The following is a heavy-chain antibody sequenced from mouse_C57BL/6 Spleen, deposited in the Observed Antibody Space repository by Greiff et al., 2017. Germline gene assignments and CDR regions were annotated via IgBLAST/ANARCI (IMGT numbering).Heavy chain of an antibody. CDR1: GYSFTGYY. V-gene: IGHV1-42*01. J-gene: IGHJ2*01. Sequence: VQLKQSGPELVKPGASVKISCKASGYSFTGYYMNWVKQSPEKSLEWIGEINPSTGGTTYNQKFKAKATLTVDKSSSTAYMQLKSLTSEDSAVYYCASHKDFDYWGQGTTLTVSS. CDR3: ASHKDFDY. CDR2: INPSTGGT. D-gene: IGHD1-3*01.